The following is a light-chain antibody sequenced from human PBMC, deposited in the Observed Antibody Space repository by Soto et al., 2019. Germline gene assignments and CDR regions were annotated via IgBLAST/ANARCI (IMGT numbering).Light chain of an antibody. V-gene: IGKV1-5*01. CDR2: DAS. CDR1: QSISSW. CDR3: QQYNSYWWT. J-gene: IGKJ1*01. Sequence: DIQMTQSPSTLSASVGDRVTITCRASQSISSWLAWYQQKPGKAPKLLIYDASSLESGVPSRFSGSGSGTEFTLTFSSLQPDDFATYYCQQYNSYWWTFGQGTKVEIK.